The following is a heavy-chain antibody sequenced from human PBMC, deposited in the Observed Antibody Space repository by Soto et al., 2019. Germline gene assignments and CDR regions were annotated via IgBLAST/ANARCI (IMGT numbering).Heavy chain of an antibody. J-gene: IGHJ4*02. CDR3: STSGMSSGRLGY. CDR1: GDSISAYS. V-gene: IGHV4-59*01. D-gene: IGHD6-19*01. Sequence: SETLSLTCTVSGDSISAYSWSWVRQPPGKGLEWIGNIHYNGNTKYNPSLKSRVTMSVDTSKNQFSLKLISVTAADTAKYFCSTSGMSSGRLGYWGQGTLVTVSS. CDR2: IHYNGNT.